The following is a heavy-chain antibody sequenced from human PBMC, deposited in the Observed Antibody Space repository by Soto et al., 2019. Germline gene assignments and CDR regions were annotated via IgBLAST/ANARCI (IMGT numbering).Heavy chain of an antibody. V-gene: IGHV3-23*01. CDR1: EFIFSSYA. CDR2: ISDTGGGT. Sequence: GSLRLSCAASEFIFSSYAMSWVRQAPGKGPEWVAVISDTGGGTYYADSVKGRFTISRDNSKNTLYLQMNSLRAEDTGLYYCVKDAGGGPYSTAWYEFDYWGQGTQVTVSS. J-gene: IGHJ4*02. CDR3: VKDAGGGPYSTAWYEFDY. D-gene: IGHD2-2*01.